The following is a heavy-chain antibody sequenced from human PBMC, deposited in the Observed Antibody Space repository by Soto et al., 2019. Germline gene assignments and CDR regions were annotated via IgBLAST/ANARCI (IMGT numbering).Heavy chain of an antibody. D-gene: IGHD6-6*01. Sequence: ASVKVSCKASGYTFTTYYMYWVRQAPGQGLEWMGIINPSGGSTSFAQKFQGRVTMTRDTSTSTVYMELISLTSEDTAVYYCASDVGMASRPYLGYLGQGTLVTVSS. J-gene: IGHJ4*02. CDR1: GYTFTTYY. CDR3: ASDVGMASRPYLGY. CDR2: INPSGGST. V-gene: IGHV1-46*01.